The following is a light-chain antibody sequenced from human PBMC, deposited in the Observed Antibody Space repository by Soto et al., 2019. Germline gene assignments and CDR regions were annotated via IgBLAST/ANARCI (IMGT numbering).Light chain of an antibody. CDR3: QQYGSSPWT. CDR1: QSVSSSY. Sequence: EIVLTQSPGTLSLSPGERATLSCRASQSVSSSYLAGYQQKPGQAPRLLIYGASSRATGIPARFSGSGSGTDFTLTISGLEPEDFAVYYCQQYGSSPWTFGQGTKVEIK. CDR2: GAS. J-gene: IGKJ1*01. V-gene: IGKV3-20*01.